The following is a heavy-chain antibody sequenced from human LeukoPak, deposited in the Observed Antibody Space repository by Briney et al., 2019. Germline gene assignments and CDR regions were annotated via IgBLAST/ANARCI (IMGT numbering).Heavy chain of an antibody. J-gene: IGHJ5*02. CDR3: ARRDGSGSGTYWFDP. Sequence: PSETLSLTCTVSGGSISGSDYYWGWIRQPPGKGLEWIGNIYYSGSAYYNPSLKSRVTISVDTSTNQFSLKLRSVTAADTAVYYCARRDGSGSGTYWFDPWGQGTLVTVSS. CDR1: GGSISGSDYY. D-gene: IGHD3-10*01. CDR2: IYYSGSA. V-gene: IGHV4-39*01.